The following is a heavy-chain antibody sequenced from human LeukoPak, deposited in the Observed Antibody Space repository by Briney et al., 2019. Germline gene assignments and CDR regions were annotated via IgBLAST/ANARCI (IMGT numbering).Heavy chain of an antibody. V-gene: IGHV4-59*01. J-gene: IGHJ4*02. CDR1: GGSISSYY. CDR2: IYYSGST. Sequence: SXXLSLTCTVSGGSISSYYWSWIRQPPGKGLEWIGYIYYSGSTNYNPSLKSRVTISVDTSKNQFSLKLSSVTAADTAVYYCARGYSAFPDYWGQGTLVTVSS. CDR3: ARGYSAFPDY. D-gene: IGHD1-26*01.